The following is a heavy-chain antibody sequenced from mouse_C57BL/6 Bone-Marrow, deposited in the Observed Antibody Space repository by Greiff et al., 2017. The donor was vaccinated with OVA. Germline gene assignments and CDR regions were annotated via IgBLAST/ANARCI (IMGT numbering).Heavy chain of an antibody. CDR3: ARRGYYDEVDFDV. CDR2: ISSGGSYT. V-gene: IGHV5-6*01. CDR1: GFTFSSYG. Sequence: EVQLVESGGDLVKPGGSLKLSCAASGFTFSSYGMSWVRQTPDKRLEWVATISSGGSYTYYPDSVKGRFTISRDNAKNTLYLQMSSLKSEDTAMYYCARRGYYDEVDFDVWGTGTTVTVSS. D-gene: IGHD1-1*01. J-gene: IGHJ1*03.